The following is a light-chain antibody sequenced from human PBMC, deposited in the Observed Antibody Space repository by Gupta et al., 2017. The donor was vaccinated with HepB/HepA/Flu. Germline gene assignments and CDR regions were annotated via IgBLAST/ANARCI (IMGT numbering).Light chain of an antibody. CDR1: QSINSY. Sequence: IQMTQSPLFLSASVGDRVTLICRASQSINSYLNWYQQKVGTAPKLLIYATSTLQSGVPSRFSGSGYGTDFTLSISEVQPEDFATYYCQQTVNAPNTFGQGTKMDIK. V-gene: IGKV1-39*01. J-gene: IGKJ2*01. CDR3: QQTVNAPNT. CDR2: ATS.